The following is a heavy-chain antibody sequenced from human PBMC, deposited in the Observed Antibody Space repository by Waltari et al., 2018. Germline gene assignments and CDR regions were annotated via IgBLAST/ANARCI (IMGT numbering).Heavy chain of an antibody. V-gene: IGHV4-59*08. CDR3: ARHRGYGSTWGWFDP. CDR2: SDYNGRT. CDR1: GVSIRGYY. Sequence: QVQLQESGPGLVKPSETLSLTCTVSGVSIRGYYWSWIRQPPGKGLEWIGYSDYNGRTNYKPSLNTRVTISLDTSKNQVSLRLSSVTATDTAVYYCARHRGYGSTWGWFDPWGQGTLVTVSS. J-gene: IGHJ5*02. D-gene: IGHD6-13*01.